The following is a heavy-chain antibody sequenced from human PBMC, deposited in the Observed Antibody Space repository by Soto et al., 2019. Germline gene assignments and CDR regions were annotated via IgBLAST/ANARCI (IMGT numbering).Heavy chain of an antibody. V-gene: IGHV6-1*01. Sequence: SQTLSLTCAISGDSVSSNSAAGKCSIHSRSRVLEWLGRTYYRSKWYNDYAVSVKSRITINPDTSKNQFSLQLNSVTPEDTAVYYCARDPSSGWPYYYYYGMDVWGQGTTVTVSS. CDR1: GDSVSSNSAA. CDR3: ARDPSSGWPYYYYYGMDV. CDR2: TYYRSKWYN. D-gene: IGHD6-19*01. J-gene: IGHJ6*02.